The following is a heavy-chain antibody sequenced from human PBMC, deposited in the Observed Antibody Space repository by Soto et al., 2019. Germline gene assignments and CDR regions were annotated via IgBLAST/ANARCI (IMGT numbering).Heavy chain of an antibody. V-gene: IGHV3-23*01. CDR1: GFTFSSYA. CDR3: AKVRWSSSAYFDY. Sequence: GGSLRLSCAASGFTFSSYAMSWVRQAPGKGLEWVSAISGSGGSTYYADSVKGRFTISRDNSKNTLYLQMNSLRADDTAVYYCAKVRWSSSAYFDYWGQGTLVTVSS. J-gene: IGHJ4*02. CDR2: ISGSGGST. D-gene: IGHD6-6*01.